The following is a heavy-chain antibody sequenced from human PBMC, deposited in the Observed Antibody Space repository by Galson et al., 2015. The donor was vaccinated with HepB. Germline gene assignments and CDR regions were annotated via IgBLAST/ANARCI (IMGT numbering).Heavy chain of an antibody. V-gene: IGHV4-31*03. J-gene: IGHJ4*02. CDR3: ARDKSRVGLFDY. Sequence: LSLTCSVSGDSISRGIYYWSWIRQLPGKGLEWIGYISSPGTTHYNPSLKSRVTISVDTPNNRFSLKLDSVTAADTAVYFCARDKSRVGLFDYWGQGTLVTVSS. D-gene: IGHD1-26*01. CDR2: ISSPGTT. CDR1: GDSISRGIYY.